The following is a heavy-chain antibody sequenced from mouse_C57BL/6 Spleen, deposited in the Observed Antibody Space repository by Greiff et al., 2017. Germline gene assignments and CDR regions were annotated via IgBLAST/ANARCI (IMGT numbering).Heavy chain of an antibody. CDR2: IYPRSGNT. CDR1: GYTFTSYG. J-gene: IGHJ1*03. Sequence: LEESGAELARPGASVKLSCKASGYTFTSYGISWVKQRTGQGLEWIGEIYPRSGNTYYNEKFKGKATLTADKSSSTAYMELRSLTSEDSAVYFCARGDDWYFDVWGTGTTVTVSS. V-gene: IGHV1-81*01. CDR3: ARGDDWYFDV.